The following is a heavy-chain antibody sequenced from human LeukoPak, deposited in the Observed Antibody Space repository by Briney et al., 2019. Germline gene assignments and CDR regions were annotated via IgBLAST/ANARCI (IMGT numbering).Heavy chain of an antibody. CDR1: GGSISSSSYY. Sequence: SETLSLTCTVSGGSISSSSYYWGWIRQPPGKGLEWIGSIYYSGSTYYNPSLKSRVTISVDTSKNQFSLKLSSVTAADTAVYYCARGLEDYGDYGPVYYYYYMDVWGKGTTVTISS. J-gene: IGHJ6*03. D-gene: IGHD4-17*01. CDR2: IYYSGST. CDR3: ARGLEDYGDYGPVYYYYYMDV. V-gene: IGHV4-39*07.